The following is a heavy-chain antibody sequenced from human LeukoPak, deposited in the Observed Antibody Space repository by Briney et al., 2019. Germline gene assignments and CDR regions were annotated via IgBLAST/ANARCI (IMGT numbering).Heavy chain of an antibody. Sequence: GVSLRLSCAASGFTFSSYSMNWVRQAPEKGLEWVSSISSSISYIYYADSVKGRFTISTDNPKTSLYLQTHRPRAEDTAVYYCAREEADFWRGYYKSFDYSGQGTLVTVSS. J-gene: IGHJ4*02. CDR1: GFTFSSYS. D-gene: IGHD3-3*01. CDR2: ISSSISYI. CDR3: AREEADFWRGYYKSFDY. V-gene: IGHV3-21*01.